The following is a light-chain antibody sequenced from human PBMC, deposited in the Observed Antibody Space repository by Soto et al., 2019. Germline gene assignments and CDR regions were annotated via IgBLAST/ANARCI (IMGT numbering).Light chain of an antibody. CDR3: MQALQTPST. Sequence: DIVMTQPPDSLAVSLGGRGITHSRCGRSISSSSNKENYVAWCLQKPGQSPQPRIYLGANRAYGVPDRFSGRGSGTDVTLKISRVEAEDVGVDYCMQALQTPSTFGQGAQV. V-gene: IGKV2-28*01. CDR1: RSISSSSNKENY. CDR2: LGA. J-gene: IGKJ1*01.